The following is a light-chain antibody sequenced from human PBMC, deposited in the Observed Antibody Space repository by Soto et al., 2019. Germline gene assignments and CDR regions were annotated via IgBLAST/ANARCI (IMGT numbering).Light chain of an antibody. Sequence: QSALTQPASVSGSPGQSITISCTGTSSDVGGYNYVSWYQQHPGKAPKLMIYDVSNRPSGVSKRFSGSKSGNTASLTISGLQAEDEADYYCSSYTSSSPFVFGTGTKLTVL. CDR2: DVS. V-gene: IGLV2-14*01. CDR1: SSDVGGYNY. J-gene: IGLJ1*01. CDR3: SSYTSSSPFV.